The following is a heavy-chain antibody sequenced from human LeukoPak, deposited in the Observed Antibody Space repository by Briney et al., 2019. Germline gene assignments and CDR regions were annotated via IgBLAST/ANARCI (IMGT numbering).Heavy chain of an antibody. CDR1: GFTFSSYA. CDR3: AKTPRYCSSTSCYAGYFDY. J-gene: IGHJ4*02. Sequence: GGSLRLSCAASGFTFSSYAISWVRQAPGKGLEWVSAISGSGGSTYYADSVKGRFTISRDNSKSTLYLQMNSLRAEDTAVYYCAKTPRYCSSTSCYAGYFDYWGQGTLVTVSS. D-gene: IGHD2-2*01. V-gene: IGHV3-23*01. CDR2: ISGSGGST.